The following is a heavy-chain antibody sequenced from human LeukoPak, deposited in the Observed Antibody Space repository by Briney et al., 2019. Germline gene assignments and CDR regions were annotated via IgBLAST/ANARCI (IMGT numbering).Heavy chain of an antibody. J-gene: IGHJ4*02. Sequence: PGRSLRLSCAASGFTFSNYPMHWVRQAPGKGLEWLTVISYDGTNKYYADSVKGRFSISRDNSKNTLYLQMNSLRTEDTAIYYCARDVSRGLTASDYWGQGTLVAVSS. V-gene: IGHV3-30*04. CDR3: ARDVSRGLTASDY. D-gene: IGHD2-2*01. CDR1: GFTFSNYP. CDR2: ISYDGTNK.